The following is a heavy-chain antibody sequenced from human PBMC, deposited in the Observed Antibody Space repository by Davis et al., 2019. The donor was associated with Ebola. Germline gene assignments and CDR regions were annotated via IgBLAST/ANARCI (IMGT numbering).Heavy chain of an antibody. CDR2: IKVDGSEK. CDR1: GFTFSNYW. V-gene: IGHV3-7*01. CDR3: ARVPSAAHLDS. J-gene: IGHJ4*02. Sequence: PGGSLRLSCAASGFTFSNYWMGWVRQAPGKGLEWVANIKVDGSEKYYVDSVKGRFTISRDNAENSLYLQMNSLRAEDTAVYYCARVPSAAHLDSWGQGTLVTVSS. D-gene: IGHD6-13*01.